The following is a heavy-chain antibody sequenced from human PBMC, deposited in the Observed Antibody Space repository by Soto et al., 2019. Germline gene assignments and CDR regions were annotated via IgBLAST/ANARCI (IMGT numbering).Heavy chain of an antibody. CDR1: GGSISSYY. D-gene: IGHD3-10*01. V-gene: IGHV4-59*01. Sequence: SETLSLTCTVSGGSISSYYWSWIRQPPGKGLEWIGYIYYSGSTNYNPSPKSRVTISVDTSKNQFSPKLSSVTAADTAVYYCARDSFGGVYWGQGTLVTVSS. CDR2: IYYSGST. J-gene: IGHJ4*02. CDR3: ARDSFGGVY.